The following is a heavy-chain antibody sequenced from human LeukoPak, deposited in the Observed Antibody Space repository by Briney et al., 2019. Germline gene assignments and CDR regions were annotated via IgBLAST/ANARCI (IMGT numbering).Heavy chain of an antibody. CDR2: INPSGGST. J-gene: IGHJ4*02. V-gene: IGHV1-46*01. CDR1: GYTFTGYY. Sequence: ASVKVSCKASGYTFTGYYMHWVRQAPGQGLEWMGIINPSGGSTSYAQKFQGRVTVTRDTSTSTVYMELSSLRSEDTAVYYCARVVVGPYFDYWGQGTLVTVSS. CDR3: ARVVVGPYFDY. D-gene: IGHD2-15*01.